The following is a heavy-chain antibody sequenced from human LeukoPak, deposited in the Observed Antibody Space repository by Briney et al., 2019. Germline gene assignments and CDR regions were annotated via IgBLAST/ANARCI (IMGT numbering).Heavy chain of an antibody. CDR2: INPNSGGT. D-gene: IGHD2-2*01. Sequence: ASVKVSCKASGYTFTGYYMYWVRQAPGQGLEWMGRINPNSGGTNYAQKFQGRVTMTRDTSISTAYMELSRLRSDDTAVYYCARGEYQLPIGSYYYYMDVWGKGTTVTVSS. V-gene: IGHV1-2*06. J-gene: IGHJ6*03. CDR3: ARGEYQLPIGSYYYYMDV. CDR1: GYTFTGYY.